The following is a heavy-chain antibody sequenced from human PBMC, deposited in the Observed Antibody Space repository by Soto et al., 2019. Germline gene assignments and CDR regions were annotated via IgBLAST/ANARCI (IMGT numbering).Heavy chain of an antibody. Sequence: PSDTLSLACTFSWASIMCFYGSWIRKSAGKGLEWIGRIYATGTTDYNPSLKIRVMMSVYTSKKQFSLKLRSVTAADTAVYYCVRDGTKTLRDWFDPWGQGISVTVSS. CDR2: IYATGTT. CDR1: WASIMCFY. V-gene: IGHV4-4*07. CDR3: VRDGTKTLRDWFDP. J-gene: IGHJ5*02. D-gene: IGHD1-1*01.